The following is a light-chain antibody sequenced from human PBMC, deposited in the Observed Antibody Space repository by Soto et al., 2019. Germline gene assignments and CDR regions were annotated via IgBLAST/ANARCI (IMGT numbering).Light chain of an antibody. CDR3: QQYGSTPLT. CDR1: QSVGSNS. CDR2: DAS. J-gene: IGKJ4*01. Sequence: EIGLTQSPGTLSLSPGERATRSCRASQSVGSNSLAWYQQRPGQAPRFLIYDASSRATGIADRFSGSGSGTDFTLTISRLEPEDFAVYYCQQYGSTPLTFGGGTKVAIK. V-gene: IGKV3-20*01.